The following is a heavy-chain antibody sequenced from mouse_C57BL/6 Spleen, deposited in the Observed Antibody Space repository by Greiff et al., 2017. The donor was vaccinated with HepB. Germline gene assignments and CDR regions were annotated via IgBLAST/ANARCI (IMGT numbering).Heavy chain of an antibody. CDR3: ARSSYYSNWGY. Sequence: VQLQQSGPVLVKPGASVKMSCKASGYTFTDYYMNWVKQSHGKSLEWIGVINPYNGGTSYNQKFKGKATLTVDKSSSTAYMELNSLTSEDSAVYDCARSSYYSNWGYWGQGTTLTVAS. J-gene: IGHJ2*01. V-gene: IGHV1-19*01. CDR2: INPYNGGT. CDR1: GYTFTDYY. D-gene: IGHD2-5*01.